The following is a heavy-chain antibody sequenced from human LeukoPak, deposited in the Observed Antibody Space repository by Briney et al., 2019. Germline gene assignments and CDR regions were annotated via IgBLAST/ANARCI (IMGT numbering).Heavy chain of an antibody. J-gene: IGHJ4*02. CDR3: ARTPISSRAALFDY. Sequence: SVTVSCKASGGTFSSYTISWVRQPTGQGLEWMGRIIPILGIANYAQKFQGRVTITADKSTSTAYMELSSLRSEDTAVYYCARTPISSRAALFDYWGQGTLVTVSS. CDR1: GGTFSSYT. D-gene: IGHD6-6*01. CDR2: IIPILGIA. V-gene: IGHV1-69*02.